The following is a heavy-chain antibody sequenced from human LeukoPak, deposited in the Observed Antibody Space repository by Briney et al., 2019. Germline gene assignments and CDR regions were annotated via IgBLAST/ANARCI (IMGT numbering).Heavy chain of an antibody. CDR1: GYTFTSYD. Sequence: GASVKVSCKASGYTFTSYDINWVRQATGHGLQWMGWMNPNSGNTGYAQKFQGRVTMTRNTSITTAYMELSSLRSEDTAVYYCAIVLVPAAKNAFDIWGQGTMVTVSS. V-gene: IGHV1-8*01. D-gene: IGHD2-2*01. CDR2: MNPNSGNT. CDR3: AIVLVPAAKNAFDI. J-gene: IGHJ3*02.